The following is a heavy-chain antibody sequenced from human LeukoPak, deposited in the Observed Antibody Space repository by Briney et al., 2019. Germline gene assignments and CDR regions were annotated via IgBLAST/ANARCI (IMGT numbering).Heavy chain of an antibody. J-gene: IGHJ4*02. Sequence: RRASVKVSCKASGYTFTRYSLSWVRQAPGQGLEWMGWISADNGNTNYAQEVQGRVTMTTDTSTNTAYMELRSLRSDDTAVYYCARVVDRHWIDYWGQGTLVTVSS. CDR3: ARVVDRHWIDY. D-gene: IGHD2-2*01. CDR1: GYTFTRYS. CDR2: ISADNGNT. V-gene: IGHV1-18*01.